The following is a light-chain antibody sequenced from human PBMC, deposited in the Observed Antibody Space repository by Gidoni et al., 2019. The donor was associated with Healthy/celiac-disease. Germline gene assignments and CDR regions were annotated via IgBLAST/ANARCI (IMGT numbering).Light chain of an antibody. CDR1: QDISNY. V-gene: IGKV1-33*01. J-gene: IGKJ5*01. CDR2: DAS. Sequence: DIQMTQSPSSLSASVGDRVTITCQASQDISNYLNWYQQKPGKAPKLLTYDASNLETGVPSRFSGSGSGTDFTFTISSLQPEDIATYYCQQYDNLPPPTFGQGTRLEIK. CDR3: QQYDNLPPPT.